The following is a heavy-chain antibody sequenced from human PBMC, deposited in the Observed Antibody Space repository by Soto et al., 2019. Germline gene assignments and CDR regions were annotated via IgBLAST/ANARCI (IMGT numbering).Heavy chain of an antibody. CDR2: VSGYNGNT. J-gene: IGHJ6*02. Sequence: QVKLVQSGGEVKKPGASVKVSCKASGYTFTTSGVSWVRQAPGQVLEWMGWVSGYNGNTKYEEKFHARVTMTTDTSTRTAYLELRSLTTDDTAVYDCARAGELPYYYYGMDVWGQGTTVIVSS. CDR1: GYTFTTSG. CDR3: ARAGELPYYYYGMDV. D-gene: IGHD1-7*01. V-gene: IGHV1-18*01.